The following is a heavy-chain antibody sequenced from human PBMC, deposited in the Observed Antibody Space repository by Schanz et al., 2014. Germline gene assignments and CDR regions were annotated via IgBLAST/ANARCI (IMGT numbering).Heavy chain of an antibody. V-gene: IGHV3-23*04. CDR3: VSSGSYSSYAF. D-gene: IGHD3-10*01. CDR1: GFTFSSYG. CDR2: ISGSGGST. Sequence: EVQLVESGGGLVQPGRSLRLSCAASGFTFSSYGMHWVRQAPGKGLEWVSAISGSGGSTYYADSVKGRFTISRDNSKNTLYLQMDSLRAEDTAVYHCVSSGSYSSYAFWGQGTLVTVSS. J-gene: IGHJ4*02.